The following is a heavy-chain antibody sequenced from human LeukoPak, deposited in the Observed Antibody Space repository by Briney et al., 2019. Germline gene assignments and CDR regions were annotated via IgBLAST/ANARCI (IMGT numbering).Heavy chain of an antibody. V-gene: IGHV4-59*12. D-gene: IGHD2-2*01. CDR3: ARAIRGRMLVVPVNTSLDP. J-gene: IGHJ5*02. CDR1: GGSISSYY. Sequence: SETLSLTCTGSGGSISSYYWSWIRQPPGKGLEWIWYIYYSGSTNYNPSLKSRVAISVDTSKNQCSLKLSSVSAADTAVYCCARAIRGRMLVVPVNTSLDPWGQGTLVSVSS. CDR2: IYYSGST.